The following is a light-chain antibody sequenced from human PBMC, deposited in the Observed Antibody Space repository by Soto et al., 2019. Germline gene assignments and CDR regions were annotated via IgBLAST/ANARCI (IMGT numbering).Light chain of an antibody. CDR3: TSYSGVNQVL. Sequence: QSALTQPPSASGSPGQSVTISCTGTSSDVGNYSYVSWYQQHPGKAPRLMIYQVNKRPSGVPDRFSGSKSGNTASLTVSGLQAEDEADYYCTSYSGVNQVLFGGGTKVTVL. J-gene: IGLJ3*02. V-gene: IGLV2-8*01. CDR1: SSDVGNYSY. CDR2: QVN.